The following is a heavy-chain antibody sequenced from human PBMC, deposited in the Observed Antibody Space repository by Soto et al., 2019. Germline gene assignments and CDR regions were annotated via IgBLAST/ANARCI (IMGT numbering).Heavy chain of an antibody. CDR3: VMVDNYVTPTPQDV. J-gene: IGHJ6*02. D-gene: IGHD3-16*01. Sequence: QVQLVQSGDEVKKPGASVKVSCKASGYIFVNYGIAWVRQAPGQGLEWMGWISPYTGNTPSATKIQGRLNMTTDTSTSTAYMDLGRLTSDDTAVYYCVMVDNYVTPTPQDVWGQGTTVTFSS. V-gene: IGHV1-18*01. CDR2: ISPYTGNT. CDR1: GYIFVNYG.